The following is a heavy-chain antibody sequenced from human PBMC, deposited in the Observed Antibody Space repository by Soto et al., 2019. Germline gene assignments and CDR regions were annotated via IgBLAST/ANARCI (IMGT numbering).Heavy chain of an antibody. V-gene: IGHV3-30*18. Sequence: QVQLVESGGGVVQPGRSLRLSCAASGFTFSSYGMHWVRQAPGKGLEWVAVISYDGSNKYYADSVKGRFTISRDNSKNTLYLQMNSLRGEDTAVYYCAKDTVPAAMVNYYYGMDVWGQGTTVTVSS. CDR2: ISYDGSNK. CDR3: AKDTVPAAMVNYYYGMDV. CDR1: GFTFSSYG. J-gene: IGHJ6*02. D-gene: IGHD2-2*01.